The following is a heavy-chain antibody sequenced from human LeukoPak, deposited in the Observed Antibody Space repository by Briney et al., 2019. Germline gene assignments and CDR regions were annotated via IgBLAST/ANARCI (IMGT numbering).Heavy chain of an antibody. CDR2: ISYDGSNK. CDR3: VRARSGYYLPYFDY. D-gene: IGHD3-22*01. CDR1: GFTFSSYA. J-gene: IGHJ4*02. Sequence: PGGSLRLSCAASGFTFSSYAIHWVRQAPGKGLQWVAVISYDGSNKYYADSVKGRFTISRDNSNNTLYLQMNSLRAEDTAVYYCVRARSGYYLPYFDYWGQGTLVTVSS. V-gene: IGHV3-30-3*01.